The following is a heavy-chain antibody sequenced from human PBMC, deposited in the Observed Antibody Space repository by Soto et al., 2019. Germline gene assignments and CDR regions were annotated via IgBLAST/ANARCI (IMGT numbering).Heavy chain of an antibody. D-gene: IGHD3-16*01. Sequence: PGGSLRVYCAASVFAFSGSAMYWVRQASGKGPEWVGRIRSKGHNYATEYAASVKGRFTISRDDSKNTAYLQMNSLQTEDTAVYYCTRDLFSYDYSGILWFDPWGQGTLVTVSS. J-gene: IGHJ5*02. CDR1: VFAFSGSA. CDR3: TRDLFSYDYSGILWFDP. CDR2: IRSKGHNYAT. V-gene: IGHV3-73*01.